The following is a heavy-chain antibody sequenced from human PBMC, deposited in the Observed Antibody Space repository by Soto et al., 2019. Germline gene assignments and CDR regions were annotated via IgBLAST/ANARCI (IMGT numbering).Heavy chain of an antibody. V-gene: IGHV4-30-2*01. CDR3: ASTSASSYDFFAA. CDR2: LYGSGNS. Sequence: LSLTCNVSGASIGGGFLTWNWIRQTPGRGLEWIGCLYGSGNSYFNPSLKSRVTISVDRSKNQFSLTMLSVTAADTAVYFCASTSASSYDFFAAWGQGILVTVSS. J-gene: IGHJ4*02. D-gene: IGHD3-3*01. CDR1: GASIGGGFLT.